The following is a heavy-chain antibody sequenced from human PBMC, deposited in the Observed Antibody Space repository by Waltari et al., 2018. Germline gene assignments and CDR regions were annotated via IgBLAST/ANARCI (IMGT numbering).Heavy chain of an antibody. CDR1: GYTFTSYD. V-gene: IGHV1-8*01. D-gene: IGHD5-18*01. Sequence: QVQLVQSGAEVKKPGASVKVSCKASGYTFTSYDINWVRQATGQGLEWMGWMNPNSGNTGYAQKFQGRGTMTRNTSKSTAYMELSSLRSEDTAVYYCARGAGYSYGDAFDIWGQGTMVTVSS. J-gene: IGHJ3*02. CDR3: ARGAGYSYGDAFDI. CDR2: MNPNSGNT.